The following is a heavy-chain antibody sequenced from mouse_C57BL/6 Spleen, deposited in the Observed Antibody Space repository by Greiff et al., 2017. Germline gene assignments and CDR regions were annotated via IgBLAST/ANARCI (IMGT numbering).Heavy chain of an antibody. V-gene: IGHV5-17*01. CDR3: AREYAMDY. Sequence: EVKLVESGGGLVKPGGSLKLSCAASGFTFSDYGMHWVRQAPEKGLEWVAYISSGSSTIYYADTVEGRFTISRDNAKNTLFLQMTSLRSEDTAMYYCAREYAMDYWGQGTSVTVSS. CDR1: GFTFSDYG. CDR2: ISSGSSTI. D-gene: IGHD5-2*01. J-gene: IGHJ4*01.